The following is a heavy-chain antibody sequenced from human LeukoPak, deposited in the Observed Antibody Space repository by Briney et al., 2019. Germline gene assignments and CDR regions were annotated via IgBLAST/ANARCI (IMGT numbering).Heavy chain of an antibody. CDR3: AKTHGPYCSGGTCLDYYYYMDV. CDR1: GFTFSSYW. D-gene: IGHD2-15*01. Sequence: GGSLRLSCAASGFTFSSYWMHWVRQAPGKGLVWVSRINTDGSSTSYADSVKGRFTISRDNAKNPLYLQMNSLRAEDTAVYYCAKTHGPYCSGGTCLDYYYYMDVWGKGTTVTVSS. J-gene: IGHJ6*03. V-gene: IGHV3-74*01. CDR2: INTDGSST.